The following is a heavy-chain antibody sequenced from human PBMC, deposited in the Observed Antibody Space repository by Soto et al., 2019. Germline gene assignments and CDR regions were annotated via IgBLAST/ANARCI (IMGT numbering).Heavy chain of an antibody. V-gene: IGHV1-69*13. Sequence: SVKVSCKASGGTFSSYAISWVRQAPGQGLEWMGGIIPIFGTANYAQKFQGRVTITADESTSTAYMELSSLRSEDTAVYYCARSLVVVPAAIITGTTNYYYYYGMDVWGQGTTVTVSS. CDR1: GGTFSSYA. D-gene: IGHD2-2*01. CDR2: IIPIFGTA. J-gene: IGHJ6*02. CDR3: ARSLVVVPAAIITGTTNYYYYYGMDV.